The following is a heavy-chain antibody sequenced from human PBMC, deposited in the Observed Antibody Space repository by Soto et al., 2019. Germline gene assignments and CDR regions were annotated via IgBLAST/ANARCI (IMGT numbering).Heavy chain of an antibody. J-gene: IGHJ4*02. CDR3: VRDPPGSGRDFDS. V-gene: IGHV4-4*02. CDR1: GDSISNNKW. Sequence: QVQLQESGPGLVKPSGTLSLTCAVSGDSISNNKWWTWVRQPPGKGLEWIGEIYHSGSTHYNPSLKSRLTISVDKSKNQFSLKLTSVTAADTAVYYCVRDPPGSGRDFDSGGQGTLVTVSS. CDR2: IYHSGST. D-gene: IGHD6-19*01.